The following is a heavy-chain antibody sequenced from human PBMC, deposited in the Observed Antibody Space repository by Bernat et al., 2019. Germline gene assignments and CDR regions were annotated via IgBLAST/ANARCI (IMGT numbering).Heavy chain of an antibody. J-gene: IGHJ3*02. CDR2: IDYSGST. CDR1: GGSISSGGYY. V-gene: IGHV4-31*03. D-gene: IGHD3-9*01. CDR3: GREGGDIVTPFDI. Sequence: QVQLQESGPGLVKPSQTLSLTCTVSGGSISSGGYYWSWIRQHPGKGLEWIGYIDYSGSTYYNPSLRRRVTISVDTSKNQFSLRLSFVTAADAAVYYCGREGGDIVTPFDIWGQGTMVTVSS.